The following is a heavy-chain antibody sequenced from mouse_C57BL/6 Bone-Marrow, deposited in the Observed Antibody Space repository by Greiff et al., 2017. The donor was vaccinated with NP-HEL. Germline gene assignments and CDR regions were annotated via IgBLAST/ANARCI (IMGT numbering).Heavy chain of an antibody. CDR3: ARSYDSLWFAY. V-gene: IGHV1-50*01. J-gene: IGHJ3*01. CDR2: IDPSDSYT. CDR1: GYTFTSYW. D-gene: IGHD2-4*01. Sequence: VQLQQPGAELVKPGASVKLSCKASGYTFTSYWMQWVKQRPGQGLEWIGEIDPSDSYTNYNQKFKGKATLTVDTSSSTAYMQLSSLTSEDSAVYYCARSYDSLWFAYWGRGTLVTVSA.